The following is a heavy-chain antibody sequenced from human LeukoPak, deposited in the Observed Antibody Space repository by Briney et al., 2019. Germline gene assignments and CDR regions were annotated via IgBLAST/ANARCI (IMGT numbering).Heavy chain of an antibody. CDR3: AREVDSRYYVSGSLLNY. D-gene: IGHD3-10*01. J-gene: IGHJ4*02. V-gene: IGHV3-48*01. Sequence: PGGSLRLSCAASGFTFSDYAMNWVRQAPGKGLEWVSYIGVGSNTKYYGDSVKGRFTISRDDAKNSVYLQMNSLRAEDTAVYYCAREVDSRYYVSGSLLNYGGRGTLVTVSS. CDR1: GFTFSDYA. CDR2: IGVGSNTK.